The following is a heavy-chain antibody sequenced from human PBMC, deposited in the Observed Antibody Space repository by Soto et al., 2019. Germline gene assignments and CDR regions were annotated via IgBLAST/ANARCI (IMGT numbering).Heavy chain of an antibody. J-gene: IGHJ4*02. V-gene: IGHV1-3*05. D-gene: IGHD1-20*01. CDR1: GYTFTSYA. Sequence: QVQLVQSGAEEKKPGASVKVSCKASGYTFTSYAMHWVRQAPGQRLEWMGWINAGNGNTKYSQKFQGRVSITRDTSASTAYMELSSLRSEDTAVYYCARGITLPTPLDYWGQGTLVTVSS. CDR3: ARGITLPTPLDY. CDR2: INAGNGNT.